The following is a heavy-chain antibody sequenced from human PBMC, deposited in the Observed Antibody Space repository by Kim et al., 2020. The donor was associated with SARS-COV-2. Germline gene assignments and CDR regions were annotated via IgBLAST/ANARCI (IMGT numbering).Heavy chain of an antibody. J-gene: IGHJ6*02. V-gene: IGHV3-48*03. CDR2: ISSSGSTI. D-gene: IGHD6-13*01. CDR3: GSIAAAGTYYGMDV. CDR1: GFTFSSYE. Sequence: GGSLRLSCAASGFTFSSYEMNWVRQAPGKGLEWVSYISSSGSTIYYADSVKGRFTISRDNAKNSLYLQMNSLRAEDTAVYYCGSIAAAGTYYGMDVWGQGTTLSVSS.